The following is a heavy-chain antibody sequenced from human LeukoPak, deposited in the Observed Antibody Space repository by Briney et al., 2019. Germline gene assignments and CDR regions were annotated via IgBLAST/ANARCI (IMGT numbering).Heavy chain of an antibody. V-gene: IGHV4-30-4*01. CDR1: GGSISSGDYY. CDR2: IYYSGST. D-gene: IGHD3-22*01. Sequence: SQTLSLTCTVSGGSISSGDYYWSWIRQPPGKGLEWIGYIYYSGSTYYNPSLKSRVTISVDTSKNQFSLKLSSVTAADTAVYYCAREVSLTYYYDSSGYSTQWGQGTLVTVSS. CDR3: AREVSLTYYYDSSGYSTQ. J-gene: IGHJ4*02.